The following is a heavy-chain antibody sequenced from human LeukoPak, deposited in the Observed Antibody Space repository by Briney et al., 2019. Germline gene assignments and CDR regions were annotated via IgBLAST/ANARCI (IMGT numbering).Heavy chain of an antibody. CDR1: GFTFSSYG. J-gene: IGHJ4*02. CDR3: AKVALYYGSGSRSGY. Sequence: PGGSLRLSCAASGFTFSSYGMHWVRQAPGKGLEWVAFIRYDGSNKYYADSVKGRFTISRDNSKNTLYPQMNSLRAEDTAVYYCAKVALYYGSGSRSGYWGQGTLVTVSS. CDR2: IRYDGSNK. D-gene: IGHD3-10*01. V-gene: IGHV3-30*02.